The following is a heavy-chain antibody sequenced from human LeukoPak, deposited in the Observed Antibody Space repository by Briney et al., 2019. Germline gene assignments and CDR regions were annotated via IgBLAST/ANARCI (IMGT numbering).Heavy chain of an antibody. V-gene: IGHV4-59*01. CDR3: ARGSIIAARRTTDY. CDR2: IYYSGST. Sequence: SETLSLTCTVSGGSISSYYWSWIRQPPGKGLEWIGYIYYSGSTNYNPSLKSRVTISVDTSKNQFSLKLSSVTAADTAVYYCARGSIIAARRTTDYWGQGTLVTVSS. D-gene: IGHD6-6*01. J-gene: IGHJ4*02. CDR1: GGSISSYY.